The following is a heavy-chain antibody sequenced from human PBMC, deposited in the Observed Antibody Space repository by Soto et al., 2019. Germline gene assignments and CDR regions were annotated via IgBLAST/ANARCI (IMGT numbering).Heavy chain of an antibody. CDR1: GFTFSSYA. V-gene: IGHV3-23*01. CDR3: AKDLPFMAAAPPSFDY. Sequence: EVQLLESGGGLVQPGGSLRLSCAASGFTFSSYAMSWVRQAPGKGLEWVSAISGSGGSTYYADSVKGRFTISRDNSKNTLYLQMNSLRAEDTAVYYCAKDLPFMAAAPPSFDYWGQGTLVTVSS. D-gene: IGHD6-19*01. J-gene: IGHJ4*02. CDR2: ISGSGGST.